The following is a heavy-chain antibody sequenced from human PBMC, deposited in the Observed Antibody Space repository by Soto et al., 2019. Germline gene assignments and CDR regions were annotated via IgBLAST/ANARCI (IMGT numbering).Heavy chain of an antibody. CDR1: GYTFTSYY. CDR2: INPSGGST. Sequence: GASVKVSCKASGYTFTSYYMHWVRQAPGQGLEWMGIINPSGGSTSYAQKFQGRVTMTRDTSTSTVYMELSSLRSEDTAVYYCARAGLTYYDSSGYSPSAGYGMDVWGQGTTVTVSS. D-gene: IGHD3-22*01. CDR3: ARAGLTYYDSSGYSPSAGYGMDV. V-gene: IGHV1-46*01. J-gene: IGHJ6*02.